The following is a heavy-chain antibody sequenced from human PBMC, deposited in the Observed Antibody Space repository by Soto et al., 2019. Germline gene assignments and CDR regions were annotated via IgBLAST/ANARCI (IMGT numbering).Heavy chain of an antibody. Sequence: QVQLQESGPGLVKPSQTLSLTCTVSGDSISSGDHYWSWIRQPPGKGLEGLGYIYYSGTTYSRPSLQSRVTISVDTSKNQFSLKLNSVTAADTAVYYCARGAYSDSSSYFDYWGQGTLVPVSS. CDR1: GDSISSGDHY. D-gene: IGHD6-6*01. J-gene: IGHJ4*02. V-gene: IGHV4-30-4*01. CDR3: ARGAYSDSSSYFDY. CDR2: IYYSGTT.